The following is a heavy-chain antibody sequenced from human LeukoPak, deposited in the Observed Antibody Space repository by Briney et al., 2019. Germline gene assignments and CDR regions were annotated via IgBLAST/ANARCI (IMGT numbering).Heavy chain of an antibody. D-gene: IGHD3-9*01. V-gene: IGHV3-48*03. CDR1: GFSFSRYE. CDR3: AREDDLDSFDY. J-gene: IGHJ4*02. Sequence: GGSLRLSCAASGFSFSRYEMNWVRQAPGKGLEWLSYVSPSGAISYYADSVRGRFAISRDNAKNSVYLQMDSLRAEDTAIYYCAREDDLDSFDYWGQGTLVTVS. CDR2: VSPSGAIS.